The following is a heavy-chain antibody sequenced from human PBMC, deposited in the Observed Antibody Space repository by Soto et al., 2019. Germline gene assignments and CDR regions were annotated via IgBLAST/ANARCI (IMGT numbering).Heavy chain of an antibody. CDR1: GGSISSGGYY. J-gene: IGHJ4*02. V-gene: IGHV4-31*03. CDR3: ARGREEYYYDSSGYYPFDY. D-gene: IGHD3-22*01. CDR2: IYYSGST. Sequence: SETLSLTCTVSGGSISSGGYYWSWIRQHPGKGLEWIGYIYYSGSTYYNPSLKSRVTISVDTSKNQFSLKLSSVTAADTAVYYCARGREEYYYDSSGYYPFDYWGQGTLVTVSS.